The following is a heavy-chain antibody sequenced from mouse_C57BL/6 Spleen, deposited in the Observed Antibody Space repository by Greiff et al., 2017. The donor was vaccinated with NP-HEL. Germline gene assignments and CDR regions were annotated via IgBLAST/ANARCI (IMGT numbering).Heavy chain of an antibody. CDR1: GYTFTSYW. D-gene: IGHD1-1*01. Sequence: QVQLQQPGAELVKPGASVKLSCKASGYTFTSYWMQWVKQRPGQGLEWIGEIDPSDSYTNYNQKFKGKATLTVDTSSSTAYMQLSSLTSEDSAVYYCAREGEGITTVVAPRYFDVWGTGTTVTVSS. J-gene: IGHJ1*03. CDR3: AREGEGITTVVAPRYFDV. CDR2: IDPSDSYT. V-gene: IGHV1-50*01.